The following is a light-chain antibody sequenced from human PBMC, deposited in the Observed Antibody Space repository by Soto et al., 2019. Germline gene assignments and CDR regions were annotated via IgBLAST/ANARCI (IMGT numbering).Light chain of an antibody. CDR1: SSDVGGYNY. CDR3: TSYTSTTTYV. Sequence: VLTQPASVSGSPGQSITISCTGTSSDVGGYNYVSWYQQHPGKAPKLMIYEVSNRPSGVSNRFSGSKSGNTASLTISGLQAEDEADYYCTSYTSTTTYVFGTGTKVTVL. J-gene: IGLJ1*01. V-gene: IGLV2-14*01. CDR2: EVS.